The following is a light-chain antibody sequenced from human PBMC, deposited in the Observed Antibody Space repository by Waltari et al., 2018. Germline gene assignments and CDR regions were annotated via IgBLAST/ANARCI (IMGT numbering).Light chain of an antibody. J-gene: IGKJ4*01. CDR1: QSVSSN. V-gene: IGKV3-15*01. CDR2: GAS. Sequence: EIVMKQSPATLSVSTGERDTLSCRASQSVSSNLAWYQQKPGQAPRLLIYGASTRATGIPARFSGSGSGTEFTLTISSLQSEDFAVYYCQQYNNWPPLTFGGGTKVEIK. CDR3: QQYNNWPPLT.